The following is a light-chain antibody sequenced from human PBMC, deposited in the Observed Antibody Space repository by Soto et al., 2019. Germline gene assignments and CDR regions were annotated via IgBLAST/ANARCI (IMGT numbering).Light chain of an antibody. CDR1: GSDVGGYNY. V-gene: IGLV2-14*01. Sequence: HSALAQPASVSGSPGQSTIISCTGTGSDVGGYNYVSWYQQHPGKAPKFLIYEVDNRASGVSDRFSGSKSGNTASLTISGLQAEDEADYYCSSYTSSNTLVFGTGTKVTVL. J-gene: IGLJ1*01. CDR3: SSYTSSNTLV. CDR2: EVD.